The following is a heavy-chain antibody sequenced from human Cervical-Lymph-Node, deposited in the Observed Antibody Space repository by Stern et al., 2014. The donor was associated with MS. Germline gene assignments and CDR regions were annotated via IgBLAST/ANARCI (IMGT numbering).Heavy chain of an antibody. CDR1: GYTFTSYG. V-gene: IGHV1-18*04. Sequence: QMQLVQSGAEVKKPGASVKVSSKASGYTFTSYGISWVRQAPGQGLEWMGWISAYNGNTNYAQKLQGRVTMTTDTSTSTAYMELRSLRSDDTAVYYCARDSYYDSSGYYPDAFDIWGQGTMVTVSS. CDR3: ARDSYYDSSGYYPDAFDI. J-gene: IGHJ3*02. D-gene: IGHD3-22*01. CDR2: ISAYNGNT.